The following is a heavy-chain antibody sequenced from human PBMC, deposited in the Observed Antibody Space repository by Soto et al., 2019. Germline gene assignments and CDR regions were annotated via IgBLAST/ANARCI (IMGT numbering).Heavy chain of an antibody. V-gene: IGHV3-30-3*01. J-gene: IGHJ6*02. CDR1: GFTFSSYA. D-gene: IGHD1-1*01. Sequence: QVQLVESGGGVVQPGRSLRLSCAASGFTFSSYAMHWVRQAPGKGLEWVAVISYDGSNKYYADSVKGRFTISRDNSKHTLCLQMNSVRAEDTAVSYCARGPGGTHSYYCGMDVWGQGTRVTVSS. CDR2: ISYDGSNK. CDR3: ARGPGGTHSYYCGMDV.